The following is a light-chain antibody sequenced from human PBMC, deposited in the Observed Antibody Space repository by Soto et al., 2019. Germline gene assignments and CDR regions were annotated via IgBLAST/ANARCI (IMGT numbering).Light chain of an antibody. V-gene: IGLV1-44*01. J-gene: IGLJ1*01. CDR1: SSNIGSNT. Sequence: QSVLIQPPSASGTPGQRVTISCSGISSNIGSNTVNWYQHLPGTAPKLLIYSDNQRPSGVPDRFSGSKSGTSASLAISGLHSEDESDYYCAAWDDSLNGRYVFGTGTKVTVL. CDR3: AAWDDSLNGRYV. CDR2: SDN.